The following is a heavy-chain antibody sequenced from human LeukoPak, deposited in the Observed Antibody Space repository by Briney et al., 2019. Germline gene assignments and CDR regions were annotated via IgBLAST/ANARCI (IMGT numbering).Heavy chain of an antibody. CDR3: AREDPQTTVPEGMDV. D-gene: IGHD4-17*01. CDR1: GGSISYYY. V-gene: IGHV4-59*01. Sequence: WETLSLTCTVSGGSISYYYWSWTRHPPGRGLEWIGYIYYSGTTNYNPSLKSRVTLSVDTSKNQFSLQLRSVTAADTAVYYCAREDPQTTVPEGMDVWGQGTTVTVSS. J-gene: IGHJ6*02. CDR2: IYYSGTT.